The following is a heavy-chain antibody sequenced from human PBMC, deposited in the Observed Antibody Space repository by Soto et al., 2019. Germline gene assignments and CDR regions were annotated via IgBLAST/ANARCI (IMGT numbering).Heavy chain of an antibody. J-gene: IGHJ4*02. CDR2: ISGSGGST. Sequence: GGSLRLSCAASGFTFSSLAMSWVRQAPGKGLEWVSSISGSGGSTYYADSVKGRFTISRDNSKNTLYLQMNSLRAEDTALYYCAKWDWNYYYFDSWGQGTLVTVSS. D-gene: IGHD1-7*01. CDR1: GFTFSSLA. V-gene: IGHV3-23*01. CDR3: AKWDWNYYYFDS.